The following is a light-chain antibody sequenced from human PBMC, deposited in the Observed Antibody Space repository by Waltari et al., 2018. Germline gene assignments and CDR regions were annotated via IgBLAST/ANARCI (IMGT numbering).Light chain of an antibody. CDR1: QDISNY. J-gene: IGKJ3*01. CDR2: DAS. CDR3: QRYDNLPIFA. V-gene: IGKV1-33*01. Sequence: DIQMTQSPSSLSAFVGDRVIMTCQASQDISNYLNWYQQKPGKAPKLLIRDASNLETGVPSRFSGSQSRTDFTLTISSLQPEDVETYYCQRYDNLPIFAFGPGTKVEIK.